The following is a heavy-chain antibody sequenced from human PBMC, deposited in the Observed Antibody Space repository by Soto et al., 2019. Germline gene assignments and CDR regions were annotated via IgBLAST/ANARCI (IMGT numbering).Heavy chain of an antibody. V-gene: IGHV1-18*01. Sequence: QVQLVQSGAEVKKPGASVKVSCKASGYTFTSYGISWVRQAPGQGLEWMGWISAYNGNTNYAQKLQGRVTMTTATSTNPAYMELRRLRSDDTAVYYCARESAVAALDPWGQGTLVTVSS. D-gene: IGHD6-19*01. CDR3: ARESAVAALDP. J-gene: IGHJ5*02. CDR1: GYTFTSYG. CDR2: ISAYNGNT.